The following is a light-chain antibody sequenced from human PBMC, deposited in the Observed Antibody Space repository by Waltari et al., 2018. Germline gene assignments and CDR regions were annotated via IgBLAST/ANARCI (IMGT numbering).Light chain of an antibody. V-gene: IGKV4-1*01. Sequence: DIVMTQSPLSLPVTPGEPASISCRSSQSLLNSDDGHTYLDWYQQKPGQPPKLLLYWASTRASGAPDRFSGSGSGTDFTLTISSLQAEDVAVYYCHQYYGTPRTFGQGTKVEIK. J-gene: IGKJ1*01. CDR3: HQYYGTPRT. CDR1: QSLLNSDDGHTY. CDR2: WAS.